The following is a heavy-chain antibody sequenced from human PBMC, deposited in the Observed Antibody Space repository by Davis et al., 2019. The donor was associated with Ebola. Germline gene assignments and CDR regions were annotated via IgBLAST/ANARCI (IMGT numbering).Heavy chain of an antibody. D-gene: IGHD4-17*01. CDR3: AKVGGYGDYEDYFDH. Sequence: AASVKVSCKASGYTFTTYDINWVRQATGQGLEWMGWMNPNSGNTGYAQDLQGRVTMTTDTSTSTAYMELSSLRSDDTAVYYCAKVGGYGDYEDYFDHWGQGILVTVSS. J-gene: IGHJ4*02. CDR1: GYTFTTYD. CDR2: MNPNSGNT. V-gene: IGHV1-8*01.